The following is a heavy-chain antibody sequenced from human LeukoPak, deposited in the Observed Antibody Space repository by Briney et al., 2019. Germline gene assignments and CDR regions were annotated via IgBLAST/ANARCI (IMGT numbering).Heavy chain of an antibody. V-gene: IGHV1-46*01. CDR2: INPSGGST. CDR3: AKVRGIAAAGPYYYYYMDV. D-gene: IGHD6-13*01. J-gene: IGHJ6*03. CDR1: GYTFTSYY. Sequence: ASVKVSCKASGYTFTSYYMHWVRQAPGQGLEWMGIINPSGGSTSYAQKFQGRVTMTRDMSTSTAYMELSRLRSDDTAVYYCAKVRGIAAAGPYYYYYMDVWGKGTTVTVSS.